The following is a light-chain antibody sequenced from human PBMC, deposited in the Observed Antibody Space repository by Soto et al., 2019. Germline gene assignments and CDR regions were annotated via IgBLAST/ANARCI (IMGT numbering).Light chain of an antibody. V-gene: IGLV2-14*01. CDR2: DVS. J-gene: IGLJ2*01. CDR1: SSDVGGYNY. CDR3: ISYTSSSTLVV. Sequence: QSVLTQPASVSGSPGQSITIPCTGTSSDVGGYNYVSWYQQHPGKAPKLMIYDVSNRPSGVSNRFSGSKSGNTASLTISGLQAEDEADYYCISYTSSSTLVVFGGGTKLTVL.